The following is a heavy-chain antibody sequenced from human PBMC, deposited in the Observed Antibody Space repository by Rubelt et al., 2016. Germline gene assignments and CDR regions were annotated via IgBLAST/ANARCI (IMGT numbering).Heavy chain of an antibody. CDR1: GFTFSSYW. Sequence: EVQLVESGGGLVQPGGSLRLSCAASGFTFSSYWMHWVRQAPGKGLVWVSRITSDGSSPSYADSVKGRFTISRDNAKNTLYLQMNSLRAEDTAVYYCARSGPDVVVPAAIRVEGDAFDIWGQGTMVTVSS. V-gene: IGHV3-74*01. CDR2: ITSDGSSP. D-gene: IGHD2-2*02. CDR3: ARSGPDVVVPAAIRVEGDAFDI. J-gene: IGHJ3*02.